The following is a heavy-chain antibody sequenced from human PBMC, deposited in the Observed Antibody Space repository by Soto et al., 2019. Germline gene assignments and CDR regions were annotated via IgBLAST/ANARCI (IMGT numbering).Heavy chain of an antibody. J-gene: IGHJ5*02. CDR2: IYYSGST. V-gene: IGHV4-31*03. Sequence: PSETLSLTCTVSGGSISSGDYYWSWIRQHPGKGLEWIGYIYYSGSTYYNPSLKSRVTISVDTSKNQFSLKLSSVTAADTAVYYCARDRFVWGKGWFDPWGQGTLVTVYS. D-gene: IGHD3-16*01. CDR1: GGSISSGDYY. CDR3: ARDRFVWGKGWFDP.